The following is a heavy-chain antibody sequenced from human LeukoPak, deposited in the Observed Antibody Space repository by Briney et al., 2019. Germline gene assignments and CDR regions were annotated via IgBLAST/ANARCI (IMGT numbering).Heavy chain of an antibody. V-gene: IGHV3-7*01. CDR1: GFTFSSYW. CDR3: ARSGDIVVVIRGLGYFDL. J-gene: IGHJ2*01. Sequence: GGSLRLSCAASGFTFSSYWMSWVRQAPGKGLEWVANIKQDGSEKYYVDSVKGRFTISRDNAKNSLYLQMNSLRAEDTAVYYCARSGDIVVVIRGLGYFDLWGRGTLVTVSS. CDR2: IKQDGSEK. D-gene: IGHD3-22*01.